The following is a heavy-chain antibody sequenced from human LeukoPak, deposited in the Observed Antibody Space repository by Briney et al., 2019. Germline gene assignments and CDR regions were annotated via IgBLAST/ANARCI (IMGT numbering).Heavy chain of an antibody. J-gene: IGHJ3*02. D-gene: IGHD5-18*01. CDR2: IIPIFGTA. Sequence: ASVKVSCKASGGTFSSYAISWVRQAPGQGLEWMGGIIPIFGTANYAQKFQGRVTITADESTSTAYMELSSLRSEDTAVYYCARDLSYGTPMDAFDIWGQGTMVTVSS. V-gene: IGHV1-69*13. CDR3: ARDLSYGTPMDAFDI. CDR1: GGTFSSYA.